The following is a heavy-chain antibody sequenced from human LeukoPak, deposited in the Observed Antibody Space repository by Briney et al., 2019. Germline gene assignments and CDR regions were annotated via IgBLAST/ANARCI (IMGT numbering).Heavy chain of an antibody. CDR3: AKRHGSGSYYNGENYYYYGMDV. Sequence: GGSLRLSCAASGFTFSSYGMHWVRQAPGKGLEWVAVISYDGSNKYYADSVKGRFTISRDTSKNTLYLQMNSLRAEDTAVYYCAKRHGSGSYYNGENYYYYGMDVWGKGTTVTVSS. D-gene: IGHD3-10*01. V-gene: IGHV3-30*18. CDR2: ISYDGSNK. J-gene: IGHJ6*04. CDR1: GFTFSSYG.